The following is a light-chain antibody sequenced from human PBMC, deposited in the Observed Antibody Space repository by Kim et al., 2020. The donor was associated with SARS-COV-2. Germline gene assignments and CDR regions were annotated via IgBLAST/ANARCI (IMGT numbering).Light chain of an antibody. J-gene: IGKJ2*01. CDR3: QQYQSSPGT. V-gene: IGKV3-20*01. CDR1: QSVNSHY. CDR2: GPS. Sequence: EIVLTQSPGTLSLSPGERATLSCRASQSVNSHYLAWYQQKPGQAPRLLIYGPSSRATGIPDRFSGSGSGTDFTLTISRLEPEDSAVYYCQQYQSSPGTFGQGTKLEI.